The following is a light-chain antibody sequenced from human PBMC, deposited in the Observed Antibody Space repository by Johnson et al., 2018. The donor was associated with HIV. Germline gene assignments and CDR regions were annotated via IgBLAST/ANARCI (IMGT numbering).Light chain of an antibody. V-gene: IGLV1-51*02. J-gene: IGLJ1*01. CDR1: SSNIGNNY. CDR3: GTWDSGLSAGGV. Sequence: QSVLTQPPSVSAAPGQKVTISCSGSSSNIGNNYVSWYQQLPGTAPKLLIYENNKRPSGIPDRFSGSKSGTSATLAITGLQTGDEADYYCGTWDSGLSAGGVFGTGTKVTVL. CDR2: ENN.